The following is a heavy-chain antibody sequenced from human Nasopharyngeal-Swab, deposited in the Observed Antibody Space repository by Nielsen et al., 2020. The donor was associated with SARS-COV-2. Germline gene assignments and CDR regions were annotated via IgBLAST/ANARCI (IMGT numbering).Heavy chain of an antibody. Sequence: ASVKVSCKASGYIFTSYGISWVRQAPGQGLEWMGWISAYNGNTKYARNLQGRVTMTTDTSTSTAYMELRSLRSDDTAVYYCGRVKVAGTSFYYYYHMDVWGKGTTVTVSS. CDR1: GYIFTSYG. CDR3: GRVKVAGTSFYYYYHMDV. V-gene: IGHV1-18*04. CDR2: ISAYNGNT. D-gene: IGHD6-19*01. J-gene: IGHJ6*03.